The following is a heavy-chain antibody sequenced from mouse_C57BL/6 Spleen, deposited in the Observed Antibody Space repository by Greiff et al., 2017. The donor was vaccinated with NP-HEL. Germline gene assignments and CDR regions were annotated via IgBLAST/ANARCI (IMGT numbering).Heavy chain of an antibody. Sequence: QVHVKQSGAELVKPGASVKISCKASGYAFSSYWMNWVKQRPGKGLEWIGQIYPGDGDTNYNGKFKGKATLTADKSSSTAYMQLSSLTSEDSAVYFCAREDYGNYGFAYWGQGTLVTVSA. V-gene: IGHV1-80*01. CDR2: IYPGDGDT. CDR1: GYAFSSYW. D-gene: IGHD2-1*01. CDR3: AREDYGNYGFAY. J-gene: IGHJ3*01.